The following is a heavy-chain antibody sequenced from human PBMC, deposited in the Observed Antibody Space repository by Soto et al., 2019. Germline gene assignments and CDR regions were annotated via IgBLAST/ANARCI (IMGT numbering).Heavy chain of an antibody. CDR3: ATDTSSSYDAFGI. CDR1: GYSLTELS. D-gene: IGHD6-13*01. J-gene: IGHJ3*02. CDR2: FDPEDGET. Sequence: ALVKVSCKVSGYSLTELSMRCVRQAPGKGLEWMGGFDPEDGETSYAQKFQGRVTMTEDTSTDTAYMELSSLRSEDTAVYYCATDTSSSYDAFGIWGQGTMVTVSS. V-gene: IGHV1-24*01.